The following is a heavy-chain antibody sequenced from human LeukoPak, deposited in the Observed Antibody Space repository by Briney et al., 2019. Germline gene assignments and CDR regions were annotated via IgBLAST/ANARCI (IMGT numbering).Heavy chain of an antibody. CDR2: ISGSGGST. Sequence: GGSLRLSCAASGFTFSSYAMSWVRQAPGKGLEWVSAISGSGGSTYYADSVKGRFTISRDNSKNTLYLQMDSLRAEDTAVYYCAKDHLAAPLGAFDYWGQGTLVTVSS. J-gene: IGHJ4*02. D-gene: IGHD1-26*01. V-gene: IGHV3-23*01. CDR3: AKDHLAAPLGAFDY. CDR1: GFTFSSYA.